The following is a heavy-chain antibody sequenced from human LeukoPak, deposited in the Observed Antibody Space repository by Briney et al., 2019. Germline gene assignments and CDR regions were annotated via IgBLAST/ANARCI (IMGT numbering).Heavy chain of an antibody. CDR2: IYYSGST. Sequence: SETLSLTCTVSGGSISSYYWSWIRQPPGKGLEWIGYIYYSGSTNYNPSLKSRVTISVDTSKNQFSLKLSSVTAADTAVYYCARDFITNGMDVWGQGTTVTVSS. CDR1: GGSISSYY. CDR3: ARDFITNGMDV. V-gene: IGHV4-59*01. D-gene: IGHD3-3*01. J-gene: IGHJ6*02.